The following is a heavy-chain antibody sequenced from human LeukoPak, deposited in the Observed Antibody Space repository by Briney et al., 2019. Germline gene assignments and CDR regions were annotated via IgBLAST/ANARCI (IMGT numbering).Heavy chain of an antibody. D-gene: IGHD5-24*01. CDR3: ARSRDGYNLGY. J-gene: IGHJ4*02. Sequence: ASETLSLTCNVSGGSISYYYWTWIRQPPGRGLEWIGSISNSGSTNYNPSLKSRVTISVDTSKNQISLKLSSVTAADTVVYYCARSRDGYNLGYWGQGTLVTVSS. CDR1: GGSISYYY. CDR2: ISNSGST. V-gene: IGHV4-59*01.